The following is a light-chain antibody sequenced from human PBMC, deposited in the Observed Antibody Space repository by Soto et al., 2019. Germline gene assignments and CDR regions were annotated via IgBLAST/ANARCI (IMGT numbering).Light chain of an antibody. J-gene: IGKJ1*01. CDR2: DAS. Sequence: DIQITQSPSTLSASVGDSFTITFRASQNIRNWLAWYQQKPGKAPNPLIYDASALPRGVPSRFSGSGSGTEFTLTISSLQPDDFATYYCQHYNSYSEAFGQGTKVDIK. CDR1: QNIRNW. CDR3: QHYNSYSEA. V-gene: IGKV1-5*01.